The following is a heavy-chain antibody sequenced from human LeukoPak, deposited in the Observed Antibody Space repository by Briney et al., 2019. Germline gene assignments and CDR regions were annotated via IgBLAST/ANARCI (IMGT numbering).Heavy chain of an antibody. CDR2: IYYSGST. CDR1: GGSISSYY. D-gene: IGHD2-15*01. V-gene: IGHV4-59*08. Sequence: PSETLSLTCTVSGGSISSYYWSWIRQPPGKGLEWIGYIYYSGSTNYNPSLKSRVTISVDTSKNQFSLKLSSVTAADTAVYYCARGSCSGGICFLSYWGQGTLVTVSS. CDR3: ARGSCSGGICFLSY. J-gene: IGHJ4*02.